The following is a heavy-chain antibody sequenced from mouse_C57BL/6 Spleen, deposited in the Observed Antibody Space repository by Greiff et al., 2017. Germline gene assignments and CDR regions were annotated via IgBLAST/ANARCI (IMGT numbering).Heavy chain of an antibody. D-gene: IGHD1-1*01. CDR1: GYTFTDYE. CDR2: IDPETGGT. Sequence: VQLQESGAELVRPGASVTLSCKASGYTFTDYEMHWVKQTPVHGLEWIGAIDPETGGTAYNQKFKGKAILTADKSSSTAYMELRSLTSEDSAVYYCTRSPPTYYYGSSYHFDYWGQGTTLTVSS. CDR3: TRSPPTYYYGSSYHFDY. V-gene: IGHV1-15*01. J-gene: IGHJ2*01.